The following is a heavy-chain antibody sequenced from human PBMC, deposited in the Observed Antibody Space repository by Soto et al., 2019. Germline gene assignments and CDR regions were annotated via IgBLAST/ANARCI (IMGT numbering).Heavy chain of an antibody. J-gene: IGHJ6*02. CDR1: GGTFTSFA. D-gene: IGHD3-9*01. CDR3: ASSTYHEILTGFFDYYYYGMDV. CDR2: IVPLFGIP. V-gene: IGHV1-69*17. Sequence: QVQLVESGAEVKKPGSSVKVSCKASGGTFTSFAISWVRQAPGQGLEWMGGIVPLFGIPNYAQRFQGRVTITADRSTSTAFMQLRSLGSEDTAIYSCASSTYHEILTGFFDYYYYGMDVWGQGTTVTVSS.